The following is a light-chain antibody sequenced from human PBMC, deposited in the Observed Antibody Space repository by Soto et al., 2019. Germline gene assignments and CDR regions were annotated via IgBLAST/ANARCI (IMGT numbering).Light chain of an antibody. J-gene: IGLJ1*01. CDR1: SSNIGGNS. V-gene: IGLV1-51*01. CDR2: DDN. CDR3: GSWDSSLSAYV. Sequence: QSVLTQPPSVSAAPGQKVTISCSGSSSNIGGNSVSWHQQLPGTAPKLLIYDDNKRPSGIPDRFSGSKSGTSATLGITGFQTGDEADYYCGSWDSSLSAYVSGTGTKVTVL.